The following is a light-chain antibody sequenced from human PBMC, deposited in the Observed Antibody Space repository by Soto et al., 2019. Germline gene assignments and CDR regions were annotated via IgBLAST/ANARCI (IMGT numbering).Light chain of an antibody. CDR2: GAS. CDR1: QSVSSN. Sequence: EIVMTHSPATLSVSTPEGATLXQMTSQSVSSNLAWYQQKPGQAPRLLIYGASIRATGIPARFSGSGSGTEFTLTISSLQSEDFAVYYCQHYNNWPPWTFGQGTKVDVK. CDR3: QHYNNWPPWT. V-gene: IGKV3-15*01. J-gene: IGKJ1*01.